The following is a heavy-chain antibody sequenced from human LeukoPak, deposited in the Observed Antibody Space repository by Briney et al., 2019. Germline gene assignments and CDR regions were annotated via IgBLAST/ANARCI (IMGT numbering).Heavy chain of an antibody. D-gene: IGHD4-11*01. V-gene: IGHV3-30-3*01. CDR2: ISYDGSNK. Sequence: PGRSLRLSCAASGFTFSSYAMHWVRQAPGKGLEWVAVISYDGSNKYYAGSVKGRFTISRDNSKNTLYLQMNSLRAEDTAVYYCARDRDYRPSFFDYWGQGTLVTVSS. CDR3: ARDRDYRPSFFDY. CDR1: GFTFSSYA. J-gene: IGHJ4*02.